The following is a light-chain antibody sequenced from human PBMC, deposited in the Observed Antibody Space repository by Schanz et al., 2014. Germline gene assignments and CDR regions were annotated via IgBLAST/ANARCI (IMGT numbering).Light chain of an antibody. CDR1: QRVSVW. V-gene: IGKV1-5*01. J-gene: IGKJ2*01. CDR2: AAS. Sequence: DIQMTQSPSSLSASVGDRVTITCRASQRVSVWLAWYQQKPGKVPELLIYAASTLQSGVPSRFSGSGSGTDFTLTISCLQSDDFATYYCQQYNSYPLYTFGQGTKLEIK. CDR3: QQYNSYPLYT.